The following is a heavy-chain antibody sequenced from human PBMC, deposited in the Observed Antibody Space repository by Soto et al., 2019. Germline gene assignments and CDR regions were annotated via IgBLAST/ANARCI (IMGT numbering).Heavy chain of an antibody. CDR1: GDSINSDKYY. V-gene: IGHV4-39*01. Sequence: QLQESGPGLVKPSETLSLTCSVSGDSINSDKYYWGWIRQPPGKGLEWIGSIYYRGNTYYNPSLQTRVTISLDNAKSQFPLRLNSVTAADSAVYFCARLEGLATISYYFDFWGQGAQVTVSS. D-gene: IGHD3-9*01. CDR3: ARLEGLATISYYFDF. CDR2: IYYRGNT. J-gene: IGHJ4*02.